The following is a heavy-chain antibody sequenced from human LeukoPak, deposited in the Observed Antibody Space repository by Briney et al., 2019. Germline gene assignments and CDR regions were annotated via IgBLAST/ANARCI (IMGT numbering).Heavy chain of an antibody. CDR1: GGSISSSSYY. CDR2: IYYSGST. D-gene: IGHD2-8*02. CDR3: ARVTPERSDWWGAADYYYYYMDV. Sequence: SETLSLTCTVSGGSISSSSYYWGWIRQPPGKGLEWIGSIYYSGSTNYNPSLKSRVTISVDTSKNQFSLKLSSVTAADTAVYYCARVTPERSDWWGAADYYYYYMDVWGKGTTVTISS. J-gene: IGHJ6*03. V-gene: IGHV4-39*07.